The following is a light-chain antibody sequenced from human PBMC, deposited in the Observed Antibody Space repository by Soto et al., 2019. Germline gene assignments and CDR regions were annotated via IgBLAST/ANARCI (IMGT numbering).Light chain of an antibody. CDR2: EGS. V-gene: IGLV2-23*01. CDR1: SSDVGSYNL. J-gene: IGLJ1*01. CDR3: CSYADSSRIYV. Sequence: QSALTQPASVSGSPGQSITISCTGTSSDVGSYNLVCWYQQHPGKAPKLMIYEGSKRPSGISNRFSGSKSGNTASLTISGLQAEDEAEYYCCSYADSSRIYVFGSGTKLTVL.